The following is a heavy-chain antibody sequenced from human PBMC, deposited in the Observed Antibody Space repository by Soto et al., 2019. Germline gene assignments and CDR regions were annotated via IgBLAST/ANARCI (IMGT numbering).Heavy chain of an antibody. D-gene: IGHD3-22*01. CDR1: GFTFSSYG. J-gene: IGHJ4*02. CDR2: ISYDGSNK. Sequence: LRLSCAASGFTFSSYGMHWVRQAPGKGLEWVAVISYDGSNKYYADSVKGRFTISRDNSKNTLYLQMNSLRAEDTAVYYCAKDHNYDSSGSNDYWGQGTLVTVSS. V-gene: IGHV3-30*18. CDR3: AKDHNYDSSGSNDY.